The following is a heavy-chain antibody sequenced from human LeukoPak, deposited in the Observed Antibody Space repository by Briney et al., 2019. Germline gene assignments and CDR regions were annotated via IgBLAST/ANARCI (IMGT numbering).Heavy chain of an antibody. Sequence: GASVKVSCKASGYTFTSYGSSWVRQAPGQGLEWMGWISAYNGNANYAQKLQGRVTMTTDTSTSTAYMELRSLRSDDTAVFYCARDRDGGFTMVRGLSVPVDFWGQGTLVTVSS. J-gene: IGHJ4*02. CDR1: GYTFTSYG. D-gene: IGHD3-10*01. V-gene: IGHV1-18*01. CDR2: ISAYNGNA. CDR3: ARDRDGGFTMVRGLSVPVDF.